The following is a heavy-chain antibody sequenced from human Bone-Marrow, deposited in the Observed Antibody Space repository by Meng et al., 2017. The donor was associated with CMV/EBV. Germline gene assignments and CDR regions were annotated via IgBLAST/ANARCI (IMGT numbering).Heavy chain of an antibody. V-gene: IGHV3-23*01. J-gene: IGHJ4*02. CDR3: AKDQGVYDSSGYYPLGFDY. Sequence: GESLKISCAASGFTVSSKYMSWVRQAPGKGLEWVSAISGSGGSTYYADSVKGRFTISRDNSKNTLYLQMNSLRAEDTAVYYCAKDQGVYDSSGYYPLGFDYWGQGTLVTVSS. CDR1: GFTVSSKY. CDR2: ISGSGGST. D-gene: IGHD3-22*01.